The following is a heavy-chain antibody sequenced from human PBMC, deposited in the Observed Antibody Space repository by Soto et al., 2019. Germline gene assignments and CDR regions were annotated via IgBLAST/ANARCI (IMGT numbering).Heavy chain of an antibody. CDR3: ARDRRQGYKSGLDAFDI. J-gene: IGHJ3*02. V-gene: IGHV1-46*01. CDR2: IIPSGGAT. D-gene: IGHD5-18*01. CDR1: GYTFTNYY. Sequence: GASVKVSCKASGYTFTNYYTHWVRQAPGQGLEWMGIIIPSGGATTYAQKFQGRATMTRDTSTSTVYMEVNSLRSEDTAVYYCARDRRQGYKSGLDAFDIWGQGTMVTVSS.